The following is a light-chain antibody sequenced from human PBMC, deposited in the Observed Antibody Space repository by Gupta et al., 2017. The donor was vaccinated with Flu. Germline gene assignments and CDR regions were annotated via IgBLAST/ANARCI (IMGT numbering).Light chain of an antibody. CDR1: SGHNTNI. Sequence: HPVFTPSSSASASLGSSVRLTCTRRSGHNTNIIPWHQQQPGKAPRFLMKLKSSGTYRGGGGVPDRFSGSSSGADSYLTISNLQSEYEGDYYCETWGSVTYVFGTGTKVTVL. J-gene: IGLJ1*01. CDR3: ETWGSVTYV. V-gene: IGLV4-60*03. CDR2: LKSSGTY.